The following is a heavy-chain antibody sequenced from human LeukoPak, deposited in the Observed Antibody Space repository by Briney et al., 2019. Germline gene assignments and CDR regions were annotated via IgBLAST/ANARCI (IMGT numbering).Heavy chain of an antibody. V-gene: IGHV5-51*01. J-gene: IGHJ4*02. Sequence: GESLKISCKGSGYSFTSYWIGWVRQMPGKGLEWMGIIYPGDSDTRYSPSFQGQVAISADKSIRTAYLQWSSLKASDTAIYYCARHHDYGDYGCFDYWGQGTLVTVSS. CDR3: ARHHDYGDYGCFDY. CDR1: GYSFTSYW. D-gene: IGHD4-17*01. CDR2: IYPGDSDT.